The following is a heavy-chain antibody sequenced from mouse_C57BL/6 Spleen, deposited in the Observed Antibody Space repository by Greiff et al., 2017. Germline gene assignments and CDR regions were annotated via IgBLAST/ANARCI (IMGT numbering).Heavy chain of an antibody. CDR2: IHPNSGST. D-gene: IGHD3-2*01. CDR3: ASSDSSGAWYAY. CDR1: GYTFTSYW. J-gene: IGHJ3*01. Sequence: QVQLQQPGAELVKPGASVTLSCKASGYTFTSYWMHWVKQRPGQGLEWIGMIHPNSGSTNYNEKFKSTATLTVDKSSSTAYMQLSSLTSADSAVYYGASSDSSGAWYAYWGQGTLVTVSA. V-gene: IGHV1-64*01.